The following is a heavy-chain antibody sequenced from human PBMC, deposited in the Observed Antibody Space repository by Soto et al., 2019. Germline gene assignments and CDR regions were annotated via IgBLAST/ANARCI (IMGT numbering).Heavy chain of an antibody. CDR2: ISYDGSKK. V-gene: IGHV3-30*03. Sequence: QVQLVESGGGVVQPGRSLRLSCAGSGFNFSNYGMHWVRQAPGKGLQWVAVISYDGSKKYYVDSVKGRFTISRDNSKNTLYLQLSSLRGEDTAVYYCRWVRDGSGGGSDYWGQGTLVTVSS. CDR1: GFNFSNYG. CDR3: RWVRDGSGGGSDY. J-gene: IGHJ4*02. D-gene: IGHD3-22*01.